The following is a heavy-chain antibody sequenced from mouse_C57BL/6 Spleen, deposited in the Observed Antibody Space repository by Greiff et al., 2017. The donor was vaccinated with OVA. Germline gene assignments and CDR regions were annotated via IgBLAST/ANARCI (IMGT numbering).Heavy chain of an antibody. CDR2: IYPGDGDT. Sequence: VQLQESGAELVKPGASVKISCKASGYAFSSYWMNWVKQRPGKGLEWIGQIYPGDGDTNDNGKVKGKGKLSADKTDRTADMQISSLTSEDSSVCFCAGTARYYYGRFDYWGQGTTLTVSS. CDR1: GYAFSSYW. D-gene: IGHD1-1*01. V-gene: IGHV1-80*01. CDR3: AGTARYYYGRFDY. J-gene: IGHJ2*01.